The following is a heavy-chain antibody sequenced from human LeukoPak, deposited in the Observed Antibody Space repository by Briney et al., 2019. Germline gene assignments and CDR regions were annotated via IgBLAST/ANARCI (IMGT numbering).Heavy chain of an antibody. CDR3: AKAGGDGDPFYYYGMDV. CDR1: GFTFSSYG. J-gene: IGHJ6*02. D-gene: IGHD4-17*01. CDR2: ISYDGSNK. V-gene: IGHV3-30*18. Sequence: GGSLRLSCAASGFTFSSYGMHWVRQAPGKGLEWVAVISYDGSNKYYADSVKGRFTISRDNSKNTLYLQMNSLRAEDTAVYYCAKAGGDGDPFYYYGMDVWGQGTTVTVSS.